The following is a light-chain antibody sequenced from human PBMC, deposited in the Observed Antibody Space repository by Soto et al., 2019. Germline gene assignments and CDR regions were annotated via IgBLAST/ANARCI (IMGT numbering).Light chain of an antibody. CDR1: SSNVGGYNY. CDR3: CSYAGSYTLL. CDR2: DVS. J-gene: IGLJ2*01. V-gene: IGLV2-11*01. Sequence: QSALTQPRSVSGSPGQSVTISCTGTSSNVGGYNYVSWYQQHPGKAPKLMIFDVSKRPSGVPDRFSGSKSGNTASLSISGLQADDEADYYCCSYAGSYTLLFGGGTKLTVL.